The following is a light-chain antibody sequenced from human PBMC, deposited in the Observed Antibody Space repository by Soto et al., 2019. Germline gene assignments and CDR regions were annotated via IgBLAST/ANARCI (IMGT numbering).Light chain of an antibody. CDR3: QQYGRSVT. V-gene: IGKV3-20*01. Sequence: WSQYPGSRSSSLGDRGTLSCRSSQTVSNNYLAWYQQKPGQAPRLLIYGTSNRATGIPDRFSCRGSGTDFSLTISRLEPEDSAVYYCQQYGRSVTFGQGTRLEIK. J-gene: IGKJ5*01. CDR2: GTS. CDR1: QTVSNNY.